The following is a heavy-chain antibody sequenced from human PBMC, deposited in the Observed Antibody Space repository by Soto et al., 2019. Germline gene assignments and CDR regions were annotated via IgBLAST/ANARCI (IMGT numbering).Heavy chain of an antibody. D-gene: IGHD3-22*01. CDR1: GGSFSSYY. CDR3: ARAPWYHDTSGYWDTNYYYGMDG. Sequence: PSETLSLTCAASGGSFSSYYWSWIRQPPGKGLEWIGEINHGGSTNYSPSFKSRVTISVDTSKNEFSLKLGSVTAADTAVYYCARAPWYHDTSGYWDTNYYYGMDGWGPGTPGTGSS. V-gene: IGHV4-34*01. J-gene: IGHJ6*01. CDR2: INHGGST.